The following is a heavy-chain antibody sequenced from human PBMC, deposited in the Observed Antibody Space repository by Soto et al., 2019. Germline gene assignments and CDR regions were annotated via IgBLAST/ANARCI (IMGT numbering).Heavy chain of an antibody. CDR2: IDHSGTT. J-gene: IGHJ4*02. Sequence: SETLSLTCVVSDGSFSGYHWSWIRQPPGKGLEWIGDIDHSGTTHYNPSLESRLTISVDTSKNHFSLSLSSVTAADAGTYFCSRGRTPRYWGQGTLVTVSS. V-gene: IGHV4-34*10. CDR1: DGSFSGYH. CDR3: SRGRTPRY.